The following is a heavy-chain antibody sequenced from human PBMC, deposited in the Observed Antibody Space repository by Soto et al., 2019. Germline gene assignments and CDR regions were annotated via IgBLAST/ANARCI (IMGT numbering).Heavy chain of an antibody. CDR1: GYTFTSYY. D-gene: IGHD2-15*01. V-gene: IGHV1-46*01. CDR3: ARDGETTGYCSGGSCYWSYYYGMDV. CDR2: INPSGGST. J-gene: IGHJ6*02. Sequence: ASVKVSCKASGYTFTSYYMHWVRQAPGQGLEWMGIINPSGGSTSYAQKFQGRVTMTRDTSTSTVYMELSSLRSEDTAVYYCARDGETTGYCSGGSCYWSYYYGMDVWGQGTTVTVSS.